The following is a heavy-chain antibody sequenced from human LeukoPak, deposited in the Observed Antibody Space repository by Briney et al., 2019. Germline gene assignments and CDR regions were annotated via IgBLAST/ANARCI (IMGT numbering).Heavy chain of an antibody. CDR1: GGSFSGYY. Sequence: SETLSLTCAVYGGSFSGYYWSWIRQPPGKGLKWIGEINHSGSTNYNPSLKSRVTISVDTSKNQFSLKLSSVTAADTAVYYCAGGRLYIVVVPAAAPPRRPMDVWGKGTTVTVSS. D-gene: IGHD2-2*01. V-gene: IGHV4-34*01. CDR2: INHSGST. CDR3: AGGRLYIVVVPAAAPPRRPMDV. J-gene: IGHJ6*03.